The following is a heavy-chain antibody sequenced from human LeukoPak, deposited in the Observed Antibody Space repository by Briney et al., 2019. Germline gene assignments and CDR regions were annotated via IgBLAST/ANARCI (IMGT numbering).Heavy chain of an antibody. D-gene: IGHD5-24*01. V-gene: IGHV4-61*02. CDR1: GGSISSGSYY. CDR2: IYTSGST. J-gene: IGHJ4*02. Sequence: SQTLSLTCTVSGGSISSGSYYWSWIRQPARKGLEWIGRIYTSGSTNYNPSLKSRVTISVDTSKNQFSLKLSSVTAADTAVYYCARAYSATTFDYWGQGTQVTVSS. CDR3: ARAYSATTFDY.